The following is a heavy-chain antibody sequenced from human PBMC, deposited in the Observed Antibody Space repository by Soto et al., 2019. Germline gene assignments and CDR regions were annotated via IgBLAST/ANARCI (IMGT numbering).Heavy chain of an antibody. CDR3: ARDRVEYCSSTSCDGFDY. Sequence: GGSLRLSCAASRFTFRSYSMNWVRQAPGKGLEWVSFISSSSSYISYADSVRGRFTISRDNAKNSLYLQMNSLRAEDTAVYYCARDRVEYCSSTSCDGFDYWGQGTLVTSPQ. CDR1: RFTFRSYS. D-gene: IGHD2-2*01. V-gene: IGHV3-21*01. J-gene: IGHJ4*02. CDR2: ISSSSSYI.